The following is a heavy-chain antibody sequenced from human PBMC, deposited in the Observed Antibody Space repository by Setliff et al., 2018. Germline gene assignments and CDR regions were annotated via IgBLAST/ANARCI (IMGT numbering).Heavy chain of an antibody. Sequence: ASVKVSCKASGYNFAESIVSWVRQAPGQGLEWMGWISAYNGHTYSAQRFQARVTLTTDTSTNMAYMELRGLRSDDTAIYYCLRLVRYCTTIACHRTLGEEVWGQGTLVTV. J-gene: IGHJ4*02. D-gene: IGHD2-8*01. CDR2: ISAYNGHT. CDR1: GYNFAESI. V-gene: IGHV1-18*01. CDR3: LRLVRYCTTIACHRTLGEEV.